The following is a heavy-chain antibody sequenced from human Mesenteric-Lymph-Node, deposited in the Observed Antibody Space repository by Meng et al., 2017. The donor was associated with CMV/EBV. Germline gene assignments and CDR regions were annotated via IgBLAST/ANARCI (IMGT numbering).Heavy chain of an antibody. J-gene: IGHJ6*02. D-gene: IGHD2-15*01. CDR1: GFDFGYYY. CDR3: ARAGVVVTATPHYYGMDV. CDR2: ISGGGHAL. V-gene: IGHV3-11*01. Sequence: GGSLRLSCAASGFDFGYYYMSWIRQAPGKGLEWVSYISGGGHALDYVDSVKGRFTISRDNARNSLDLQMNSLRDEDTAVYYCARAGVVVTATPHYYGMDVWGQGTAVTVSS.